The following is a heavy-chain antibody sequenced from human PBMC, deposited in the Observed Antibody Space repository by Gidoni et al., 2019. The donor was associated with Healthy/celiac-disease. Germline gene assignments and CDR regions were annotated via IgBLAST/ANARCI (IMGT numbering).Heavy chain of an antibody. D-gene: IGHD2-15*01. CDR3: TTDRRWSYYYGMDV. Sequence: VQLVASGGCWVKPGGSLSLSCAASGFTSTNAWMSWVRQAPGKGLEWVGRIKSKTDGGTTDYAAPVKGRFTISRDDSKNTLYLQMNSLKTEDTAVYYCTTDRRWSYYYGMDVWGQGTTVTVSS. CDR2: IKSKTDGGTT. CDR1: GFTSTNAW. J-gene: IGHJ6*02. V-gene: IGHV3-15*01.